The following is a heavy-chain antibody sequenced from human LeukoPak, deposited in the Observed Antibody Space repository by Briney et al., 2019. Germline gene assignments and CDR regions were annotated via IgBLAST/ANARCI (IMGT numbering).Heavy chain of an antibody. Sequence: PGGSLRLSCGASGFXFSSYDMHWVRQAAGKGLEWVSGIGTAGDTYYPGSVKGRFTISRENAKNSLYLQMNSLRDEDTAVYYCARSLLLGTSVDYWGQGTLVTVSS. J-gene: IGHJ4*02. V-gene: IGHV3-13*04. CDR1: GFXFSSYD. D-gene: IGHD3-22*01. CDR3: ARSLLLGTSVDY. CDR2: IGTAGDT.